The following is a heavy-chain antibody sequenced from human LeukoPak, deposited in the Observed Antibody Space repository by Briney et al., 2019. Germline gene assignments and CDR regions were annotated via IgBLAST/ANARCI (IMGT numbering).Heavy chain of an antibody. CDR2: ISSSSSYI. V-gene: IGHV3-21*01. CDR3: ATTTVNTGY. J-gene: IGHJ4*02. CDR1: GFTFSSYS. Sequence: GGSLRLSCAASGFTFSSYSMNWVRQAPGKGLEWVSSISSSSSYIYYADSVQGRFTISRDNAQNSLYLQLNSLRAEDPAVHYFATTTVNTGYWGQGTLVTVSS. D-gene: IGHD4-11*01.